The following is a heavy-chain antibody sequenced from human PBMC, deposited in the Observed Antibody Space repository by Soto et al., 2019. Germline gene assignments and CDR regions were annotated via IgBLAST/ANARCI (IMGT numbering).Heavy chain of an antibody. Sequence: ETLSLTCTVSGGSISSSSYYWGWIRQPPGKGLEWIGSIYYSGSTYYNPSLKSRVTISVDTSKNQFSLKLSSVTAADTAVYYCARHGDYDYWGQGTLVTVSS. CDR1: GGSISSSSYY. CDR3: ARHGDYDY. CDR2: IYYSGST. D-gene: IGHD4-17*01. J-gene: IGHJ4*02. V-gene: IGHV4-39*01.